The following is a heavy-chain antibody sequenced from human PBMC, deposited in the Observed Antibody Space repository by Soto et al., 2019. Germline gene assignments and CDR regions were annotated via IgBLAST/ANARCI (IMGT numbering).Heavy chain of an antibody. D-gene: IGHD3-22*01. J-gene: IGHJ4*02. CDR2: IIPIFGTA. CDR1: GCALRRYA. CDR3: ATLQWLLCY. V-gene: IGHV1-69*13. Sequence: VKIACTPPGCALRRYAISLVRQAPGQGLEWMGGIIPIFGTANYSQKFHGRFTITADESRSTAYMELSSLRSEDTAVYYCATLQWLLCYWGQGTRVTLSS.